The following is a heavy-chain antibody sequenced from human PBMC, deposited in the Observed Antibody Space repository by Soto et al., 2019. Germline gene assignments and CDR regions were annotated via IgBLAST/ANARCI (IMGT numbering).Heavy chain of an antibody. CDR3: ARDLASTTIPNY. V-gene: IGHV3-7*04. CDR2: IKQDGSEK. J-gene: IGHJ4*02. Sequence: EVQLVESGGGLVQPGGSLRLSCAASGFTFSSYWMSWVRQAPGKGLEWVANIKQDGSEKYFVDSVKGRFTISRDNAKNALYLQMNRLRAEDTAVYCCARDLASTTIPNYWGQGTLVTVSS. CDR1: GFTFSSYW. D-gene: IGHD4-17*01.